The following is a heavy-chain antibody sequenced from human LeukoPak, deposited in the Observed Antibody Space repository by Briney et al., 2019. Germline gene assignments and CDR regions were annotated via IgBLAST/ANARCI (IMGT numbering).Heavy chain of an antibody. CDR3: ARAPGLYGGIRTSDAFDI. Sequence: SETLSLTCTVSGGSISSYYWSWIRQPPGKGLEWIGYIYYSGSTYYYPSLKSRVTISVDTSKNQFSLKLSSVTAADTAVYYCARAPGLYGGIRTSDAFDIWGQGTMVTVSS. CDR2: IYYSGST. D-gene: IGHD4-23*01. CDR1: GGSISSYY. V-gene: IGHV4-30-4*01. J-gene: IGHJ3*02.